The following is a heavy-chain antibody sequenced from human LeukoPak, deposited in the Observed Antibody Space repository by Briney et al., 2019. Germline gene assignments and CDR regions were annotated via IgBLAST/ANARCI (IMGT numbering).Heavy chain of an antibody. CDR3: ARDPDNGALDY. CDR2: IKEDGGEK. CDR1: GSPFCTSW. J-gene: IGHJ4*02. D-gene: IGHD4-17*01. Sequence: GGSLTLSCAAYGSPFCTSWMSWVRQTPGKGLEWVVDIKEDGGEKAYVDSVKGRFTVSRDNAENLLYLQMNSLRADDTDVYYCARDPDNGALDYWGQGTLVTVSS. V-gene: IGHV3-7*01.